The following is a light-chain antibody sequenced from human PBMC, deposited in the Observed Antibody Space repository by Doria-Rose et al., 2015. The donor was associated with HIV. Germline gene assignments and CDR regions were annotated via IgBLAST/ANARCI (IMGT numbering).Light chain of an antibody. J-gene: IGKJ5*01. CDR3: QQYGTSRGT. V-gene: IGKV3-20*01. CDR1: QRVKSSY. Sequence: LTQSPGTLSLSPGERATLSCGASQRVKSSYLAWCQQKPGQAPRLLIYDASTRATGIPDRFSGSGSGTGFTLTISRLEPEDVAVYYCQQYGTSRGTFGQGTRLEIK. CDR2: DAS.